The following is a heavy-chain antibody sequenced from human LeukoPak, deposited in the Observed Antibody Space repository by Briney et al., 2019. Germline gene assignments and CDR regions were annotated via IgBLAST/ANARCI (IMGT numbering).Heavy chain of an antibody. D-gene: IGHD6-13*01. CDR2: ISWDGGST. J-gene: IGHJ1*01. V-gene: IGHV3-43D*04. CDR1: GFTFDDYA. Sequence: GGSLRLSCAASGFTFDDYAMHWVRQAPGKGLEWVSLISWDGGSTYYADSVKGRFTISRDNSKNSMYLQMNSLRAEDTALYYCAKDIQAAVGTPYFQHWGQGTLVTVPS. CDR3: AKDIQAAVGTPYFQH.